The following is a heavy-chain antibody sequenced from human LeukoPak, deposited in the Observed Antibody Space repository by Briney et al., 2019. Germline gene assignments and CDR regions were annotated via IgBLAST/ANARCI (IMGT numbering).Heavy chain of an antibody. D-gene: IGHD3-22*01. J-gene: IGHJ3*02. CDR3: AKGDYYDSSGYYFPNDAFDI. Sequence: GSLRLSCAASGFTFSSYAMSWVRQAPGKGLEWVSAISGSAGSTYYADSVKGRFTISRDNSKNTLYPQMNSLRAEDTAVYYCAKGDYYDSSGYYFPNDAFDIWGQGTMVTVSS. CDR2: ISGSAGST. V-gene: IGHV3-23*01. CDR1: GFTFSSYA.